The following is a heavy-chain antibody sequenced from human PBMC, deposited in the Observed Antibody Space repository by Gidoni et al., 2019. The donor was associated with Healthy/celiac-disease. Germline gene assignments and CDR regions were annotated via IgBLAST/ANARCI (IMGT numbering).Heavy chain of an antibody. V-gene: IGHV3-23*01. CDR3: AKDHKTGDYYDSSGYFNY. Sequence: EVQLLESGGGLVQPGGSLRLSCAASGFTFSSYSMSWVRPAPGKGLGWVSAISGSGGSTYYADSVKGRFTISRDNSKNTLYLQMNSLRAEDTAVYYCAKDHKTGDYYDSSGYFNYWGQGTLVTVSS. CDR2: ISGSGGST. J-gene: IGHJ4*02. D-gene: IGHD3-22*01. CDR1: GFTFSSYS.